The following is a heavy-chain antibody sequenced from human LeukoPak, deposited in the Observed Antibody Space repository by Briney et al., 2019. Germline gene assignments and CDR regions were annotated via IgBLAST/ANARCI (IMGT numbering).Heavy chain of an antibody. Sequence: SETLSLTCTVSGGSISSGSYYWSWIRQPAGKGLEWIGRIYTSGSTNYNPSLKSRVTISVDTSKNQFSLKLSSVTAADTAVYYCSTDSGRSYFYFDFWGQGTLVTVSS. CDR3: STDSGRSYFYFDF. V-gene: IGHV4-61*02. D-gene: IGHD3-10*01. CDR2: IYTSGST. CDR1: GGSISSGSYY. J-gene: IGHJ4*02.